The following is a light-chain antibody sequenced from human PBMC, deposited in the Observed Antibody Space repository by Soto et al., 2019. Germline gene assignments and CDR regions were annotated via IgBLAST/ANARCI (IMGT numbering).Light chain of an antibody. CDR2: DNN. CDR1: SSNIGAGYD. CDR3: QSYDSSLVL. J-gene: IGLJ2*01. V-gene: IGLV1-40*01. Sequence: QAVVTQPPSVSGAPGQRVTISCTGSSSNIGAGYDVHWYQQLPGTAPKLLIYDNNNRPSGVPDRFSGSKSGTSASLAIAGLQAEDEADYYCQSYDSSLVLFGGGTKVTVL.